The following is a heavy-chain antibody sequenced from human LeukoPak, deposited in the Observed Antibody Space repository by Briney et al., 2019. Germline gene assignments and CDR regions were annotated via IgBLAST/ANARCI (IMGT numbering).Heavy chain of an antibody. Sequence: GGSLRLSCAASGFTFSRYWMSWVRQAPGKGLEWVANIKEDGSEKYYVDSVKGRFTISRDNAKNSLFLQMNSLRAEDTAVYYCASAIVLRPGSLDYWGQGTLVTVSP. J-gene: IGHJ4*02. CDR1: GFTFSRYW. V-gene: IGHV3-7*05. D-gene: IGHD3-22*01. CDR2: IKEDGSEK. CDR3: ASAIVLRPGSLDY.